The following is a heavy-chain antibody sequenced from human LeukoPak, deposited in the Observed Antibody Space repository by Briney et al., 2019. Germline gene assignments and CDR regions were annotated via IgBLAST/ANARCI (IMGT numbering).Heavy chain of an antibody. CDR3: ARKGGLFDY. V-gene: IGHV4-34*01. D-gene: IGHD2-15*01. CDR1: GGSFSGYY. J-gene: IGHJ4*02. CDR2: INHSGST. Sequence: SETLSLTCAVYGGSFSGYYWSWIRQPPGKGLEWIGEINHSGSTNYNPSLKSRVTISVDTSKNQFSLKMSSVTAADTAVYYCARKGGLFDYWGQGRLVSVSS.